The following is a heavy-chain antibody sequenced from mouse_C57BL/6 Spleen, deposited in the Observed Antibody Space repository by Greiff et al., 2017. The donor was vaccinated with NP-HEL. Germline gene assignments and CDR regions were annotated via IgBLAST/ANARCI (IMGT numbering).Heavy chain of an antibody. Sequence: EVQLQQSGPELVKPGASVKISCKASGYTFTDYYMNWVKQSHGKSLEWIGDINPNNGGTSYIQKFKGKATLTVDKSSSTAYMELRSLTSEDSAVYYCARSNYYGSSPYFDVWGTGTTVTVSS. J-gene: IGHJ1*03. D-gene: IGHD1-1*01. CDR1: GYTFTDYY. V-gene: IGHV1-26*01. CDR2: INPNNGGT. CDR3: ARSNYYGSSPYFDV.